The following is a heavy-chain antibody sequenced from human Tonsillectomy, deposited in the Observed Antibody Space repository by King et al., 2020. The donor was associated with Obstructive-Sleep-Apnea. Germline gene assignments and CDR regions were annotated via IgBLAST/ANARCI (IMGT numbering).Heavy chain of an antibody. J-gene: IGHJ6*02. D-gene: IGHD3-10*01. CDR2: IYYSGST. V-gene: IGHV4-30-4*01. CDR1: GGSISSGDYY. CDR3: ARDSLHYGSGSYPYGMDV. Sequence: QLQESGPGLVKPSQTLSLTCTVSGGSISSGDYYWSWIRQPPGKGLEWIGYIYYSGSTYYNPSLKSRVTISVDTSKNQFSLKLSSVTAADTAVYYCARDSLHYGSGSYPYGMDVWGQETTVTVSS.